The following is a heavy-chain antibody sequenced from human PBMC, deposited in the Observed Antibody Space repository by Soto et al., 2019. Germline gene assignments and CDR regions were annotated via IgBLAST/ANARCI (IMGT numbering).Heavy chain of an antibody. D-gene: IGHD4-17*01. J-gene: IGHJ6*02. V-gene: IGHV4-30-2*01. CDR3: FRAHYGDYGYGMDV. CDR1: GGSISSGGYS. CDR2: IYHSGTT. Sequence: SETLSLTCAVSGGSISSGGYSWSWIRQPPGKGLEWIGYIYHSGTTYYNPSLKSRVTISVDRSKNQFSLKLSSVTAADTAVYYFFRAHYGDYGYGMDVWGQGTTVTVSS.